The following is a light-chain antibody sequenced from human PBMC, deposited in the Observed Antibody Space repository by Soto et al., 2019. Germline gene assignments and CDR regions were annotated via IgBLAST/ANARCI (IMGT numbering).Light chain of an antibody. CDR1: QNINSW. CDR3: QHYISFPLT. V-gene: IGKV1-5*03. Sequence: DIQMTQSPSTLSACVGDRVTITCRASQNINSWLAWYQQKPGKAPKLLIYKASTLESGVPSRFSGSGSGTEFTLTIGSLQPDDFASYYCQHYISFPLTFGGGTKVEIK. CDR2: KAS. J-gene: IGKJ4*01.